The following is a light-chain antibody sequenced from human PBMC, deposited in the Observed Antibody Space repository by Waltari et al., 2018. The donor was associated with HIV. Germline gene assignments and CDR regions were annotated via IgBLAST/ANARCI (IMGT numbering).Light chain of an antibody. Sequence: QSALTQPASVSGPPGQSITISCPGTSSDVGGYNYVSWYQQHPGKSPKLMIYDVSNRPSGVANRFSGSKSGNTASLTISGLQAEDEADYYCSSYTSSSTRVFGTGTKVTVL. CDR2: DVS. J-gene: IGLJ1*01. CDR1: SSDVGGYNY. CDR3: SSYTSSSTRV. V-gene: IGLV2-14*01.